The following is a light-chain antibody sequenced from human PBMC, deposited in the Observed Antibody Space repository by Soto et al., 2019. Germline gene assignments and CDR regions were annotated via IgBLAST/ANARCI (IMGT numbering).Light chain of an antibody. CDR3: QQYSDWPPWT. CDR1: QGISSH. CDR2: SAS. J-gene: IGKJ1*01. Sequence: DIQLTQSPSSLSASVGDRVTITCRVSQGISSHLNWYRQKPGKVPKLLIYSASNLQSGVPSRFRGSGSGTEFTLTINSLQSDDFAVYYCQQYSDWPPWTFGQGTKVDI. V-gene: IGKV1-27*01.